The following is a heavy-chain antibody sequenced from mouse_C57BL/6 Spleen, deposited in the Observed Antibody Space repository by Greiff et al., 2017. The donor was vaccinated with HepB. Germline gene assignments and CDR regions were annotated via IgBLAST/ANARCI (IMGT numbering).Heavy chain of an antibody. CDR2: IDPETGGT. J-gene: IGHJ3*01. CDR3: ARWDLPTWFAY. Sequence: VQLQQSGAELVRPGASVTLSCKASGYTFTDYEMHWVKQTPVHGLEWIGAIDPETGGTAYNQKFKGKAILTADKSSSTAYMQLSSLTSEDSAVYFCARWDLPTWFAYWGQGTLVTVSA. CDR1: GYTFTDYE. V-gene: IGHV1-15*01. D-gene: IGHD2-1*01.